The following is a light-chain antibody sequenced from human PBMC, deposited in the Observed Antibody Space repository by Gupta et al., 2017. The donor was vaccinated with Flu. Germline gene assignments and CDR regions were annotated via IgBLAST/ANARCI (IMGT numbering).Light chain of an antibody. CDR1: SRDVGTYNR. V-gene: IGLV2-18*02. Sequence: HSALTQPPSVSGSPGQSVTISCPGPSRDVGTYNRVSWYQQPPGTAPTLLIYEVSKRPAGVPGRFSGSKSGNTASLTISGLQGEDDADYYCSSDTSSDTLVFGTGTKVTVL. CDR3: SSDTSSDTLV. J-gene: IGLJ1*01. CDR2: EVS.